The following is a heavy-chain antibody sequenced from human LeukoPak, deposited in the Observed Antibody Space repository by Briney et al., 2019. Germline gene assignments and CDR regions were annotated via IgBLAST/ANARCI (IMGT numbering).Heavy chain of an antibody. J-gene: IGHJ4*02. D-gene: IGHD2-2*01. CDR3: ARDAGYCSSTSCYVPAPLGFSDY. V-gene: IGHV1-18*01. Sequence: ASVKVSCKASGYTFTSYGISWVRQAPGQGLEWMGWISAYNGNTNYAQKLQGRVTMTTDTSTSTAYMEQRSLRSDDTAVYYCARDAGYCSSTSCYVPAPLGFSDYWGQGTLVTVSS. CDR2: ISAYNGNT. CDR1: GYTFTSYG.